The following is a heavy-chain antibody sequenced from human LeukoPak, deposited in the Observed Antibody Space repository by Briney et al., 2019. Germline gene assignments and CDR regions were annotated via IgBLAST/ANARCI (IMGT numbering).Heavy chain of an antibody. J-gene: IGHJ6*03. D-gene: IGHD4-11*01. CDR1: GGSFSGYY. CDR2: INHSGST. Sequence: SETLSLTCAVYGGSFSGYYWSWIRQPPGKGLGWIGEINHSGSTNYNPSLKSRVTISVDTSKNQFSLKLSSVTAADTAVYFCARGRVSSSTWYSTYYYFFYMDFWGKGTTVTVSS. CDR3: ARGRVSSSTWYSTYYYFFYMDF. V-gene: IGHV4-34*01.